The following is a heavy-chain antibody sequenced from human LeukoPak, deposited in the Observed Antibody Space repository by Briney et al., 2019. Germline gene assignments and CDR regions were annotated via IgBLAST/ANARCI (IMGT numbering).Heavy chain of an antibody. CDR2: IIPIFGTA. Sequence: SVRVSCTASGGTFSSYAISWVRQAPGQGLEWMGGIIPIFGTANYAQKFQGRVTITADESTSTAYMELSSLRSEDTAVYYCSRDISGDYGGWGQGTLVTVSS. J-gene: IGHJ4*02. CDR3: SRDISGDYGG. V-gene: IGHV1-69*01. CDR1: GGTFSSYA. D-gene: IGHD4-17*01.